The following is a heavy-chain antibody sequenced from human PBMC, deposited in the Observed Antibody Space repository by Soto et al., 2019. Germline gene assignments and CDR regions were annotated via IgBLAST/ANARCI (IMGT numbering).Heavy chain of an antibody. CDR3: ARQEVGITMVRGVNNYFDY. J-gene: IGHJ4*02. V-gene: IGHV4-39*01. Sequence: SETLSLTCTVSGGSISSSSYYWGWIRQPPGKGLEWIGSIYYSGSTYYNPSLKSRVTISVDTSKNQFSLKLSSVTAADTAVYYCARQEVGITMVRGVNNYFDYWGQGTLVTVSS. D-gene: IGHD3-10*01. CDR1: GGSISSSSYY. CDR2: IYYSGST.